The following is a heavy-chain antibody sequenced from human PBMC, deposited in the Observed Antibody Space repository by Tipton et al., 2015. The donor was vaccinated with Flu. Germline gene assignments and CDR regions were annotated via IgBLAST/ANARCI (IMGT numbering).Heavy chain of an antibody. J-gene: IGHJ5*02. CDR1: GGSISNYY. CDR2: IYSSGST. CDR3: AKGLDP. Sequence: TLSLTCTVSGGSISNYYWSWIRQPAGKGLEWIGRIYSSGSTNYNPSLKSRVTMSVDTSRNQFSLRLTSVTAADTAVYYCAKGLDPWGQGTLVTVSS. V-gene: IGHV4-4*07.